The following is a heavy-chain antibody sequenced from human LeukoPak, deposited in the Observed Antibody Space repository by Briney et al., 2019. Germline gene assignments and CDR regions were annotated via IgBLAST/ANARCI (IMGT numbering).Heavy chain of an antibody. CDR1: GGYW. J-gene: IGHJ3*02. V-gene: IGHV5-51*01. CDR2: IYPGASDI. Sequence: AESLKISCKDSGGYWIGWVRQMPGKGLEWKGIIYPGASDIRYSPTFQAQATSPADGSISTAYLQWSSLKASDTAMYYCARCSTCARSSGYYDAFDIWGQGTMVTVSS. CDR3: ARCSTCARSSGYYDAFDI. D-gene: IGHD3-22*01.